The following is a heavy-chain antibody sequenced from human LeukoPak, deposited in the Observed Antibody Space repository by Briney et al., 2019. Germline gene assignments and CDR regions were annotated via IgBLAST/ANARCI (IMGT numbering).Heavy chain of an antibody. Sequence: GGSLRLSCAASGFTFSNYAMHWVRQAPGRGLEWVAVISYDGNHIFYADSVKGRFTISRDNSKNTLYLQMNSLTTEDTAVYYCARCGGDCYTSTQGFDYWGQGTLVTVSS. CDR3: ARCGGDCYTSTQGFDY. J-gene: IGHJ4*02. V-gene: IGHV3-30*04. CDR2: ISYDGNHI. CDR1: GFTFSNYA. D-gene: IGHD2-21*02.